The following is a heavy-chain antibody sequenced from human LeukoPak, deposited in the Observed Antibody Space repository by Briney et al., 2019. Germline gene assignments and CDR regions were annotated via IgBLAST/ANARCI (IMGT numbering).Heavy chain of an antibody. CDR3: ARRGSYAPAYSDY. Sequence: GASVKVSCKASGYTFTGYYMHWVRQAPGQGLEWMGWISAYNGDTYSAQKLQGRVTMTTDTSTNTAYMELRSLRSDDTAVYYCARRGSYAPAYSDYWGQGTLVTVSS. CDR1: GYTFTGYY. CDR2: ISAYNGDT. D-gene: IGHD3-16*01. V-gene: IGHV1-18*04. J-gene: IGHJ4*02.